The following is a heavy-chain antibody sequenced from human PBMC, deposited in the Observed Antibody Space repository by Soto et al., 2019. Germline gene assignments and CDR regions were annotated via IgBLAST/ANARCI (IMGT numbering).Heavy chain of an antibody. V-gene: IGHV4-38-2*01. CDR1: GDSISSDYH. D-gene: IGHD3-10*01. J-gene: IGHJ4*02. CDR3: ARRDVGLRY. Sequence: SETLSLTCAVSGDSISSDYHWGWVRQPPGKGLEWIGSIYHSGSTYYNPSLKSRVTISVDTSKNQFSLKLSSVTAADTAVYYCARRDVGLRYWGQGTLVTVSS. CDR2: IYHSGST.